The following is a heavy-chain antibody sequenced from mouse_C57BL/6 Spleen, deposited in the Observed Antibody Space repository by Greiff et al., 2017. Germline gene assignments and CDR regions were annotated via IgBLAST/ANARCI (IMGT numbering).Heavy chain of an antibody. J-gene: IGHJ3*01. CDR1: GYTFTSYW. D-gene: IGHD1-1*01. CDR2: IDPSDSYT. CDR3: ARSNYYGSSSFGY. Sequence: QVQLQQPGAELVMPGASVKLSCKASGYTFTSYWMHWVKQRPGQGLEWIGEIDPSDSYTNYNQQFKGKSTLTVDKSSSTAYMQLSSLTSEDSAVYYCARSNYYGSSSFGYWGQGTLVTVSA. V-gene: IGHV1-69*01.